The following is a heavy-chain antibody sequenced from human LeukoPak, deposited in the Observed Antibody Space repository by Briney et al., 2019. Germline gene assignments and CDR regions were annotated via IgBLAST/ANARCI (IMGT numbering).Heavy chain of an antibody. D-gene: IGHD2-2*02. CDR1: GYTFTGYY. CDR3: ARAVRDCSGDNCYTWVDP. Sequence: GASVKVSCKASGYTFTGYYVHWVRQAPGQGLEWMGWINPNSGATNYAQKFQGRVTMTRDTSISTAYMDLIRLTSDDTAVYYCARAVRDCSGDNCYTWVDPWGQGTLVTVSS. V-gene: IGHV1-2*02. J-gene: IGHJ5*02. CDR2: INPNSGAT.